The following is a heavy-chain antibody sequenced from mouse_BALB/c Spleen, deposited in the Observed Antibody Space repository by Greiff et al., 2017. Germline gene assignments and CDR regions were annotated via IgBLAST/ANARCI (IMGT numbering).Heavy chain of an antibody. J-gene: IGHJ4*01. CDR3: ARGGDYYAMDY. Sequence: DVHLVESGGGLVQPGGSRKLSCAASGFTFSSFGMHWVRQAPEKGLEGVAYISSGSSTIYYADTVKGRFTISSDNPKNTLFLQMTSLRSEDTAMYYCARGGDYYAMDYWGQGTSVTVSS. CDR2: ISSGSSTI. V-gene: IGHV5-17*02. CDR1: GFTFSSFG.